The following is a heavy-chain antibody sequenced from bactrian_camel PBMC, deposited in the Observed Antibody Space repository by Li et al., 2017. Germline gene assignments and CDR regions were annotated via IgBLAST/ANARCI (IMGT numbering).Heavy chain of an antibody. CDR2: ICSIA. CDR3: AAHPAPCVQTRGIACSGGHCYGVTY. J-gene: IGHJ4*01. D-gene: IGHD2*01. Sequence: HVQLVESGGGSVQVGGPLRLSCDTSGYTFSRGCAAWFRQAPGKEREGVASICSIAVYADSVKGRFTISRENRINTVYLQMDDLKPEDTAMYFCAAHPAPCVQTRGIACSGGHCYGVTYWGQGTQVTVS. V-gene: IGHV3-3*01. CDR1: GYTFSRGC.